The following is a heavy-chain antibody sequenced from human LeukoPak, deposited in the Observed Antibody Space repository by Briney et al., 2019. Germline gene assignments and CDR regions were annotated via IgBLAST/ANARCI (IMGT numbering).Heavy chain of an antibody. J-gene: IGHJ4*02. D-gene: IGHD3-10*01. CDR2: TSYDGGPK. Sequence: GGSLRLSCAASGFTFSYYGIHWVRQAPGKGLEWVAVTSYDGGPKYYADSVKGRFTISRDISKNTVHLRMNSLRPEDTALYFCAKDSAVGEPSNHFDYWGQGTLVTVSS. CDR3: AKDSAVGEPSNHFDY. V-gene: IGHV3-30*18. CDR1: GFTFSYYG.